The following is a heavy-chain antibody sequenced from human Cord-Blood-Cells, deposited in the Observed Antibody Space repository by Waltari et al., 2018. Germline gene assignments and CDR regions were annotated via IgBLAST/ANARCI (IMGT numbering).Heavy chain of an antibody. CDR1: GYTFTGYY. J-gene: IGHJ5*02. V-gene: IGHV1-2*02. CDR2: INPNSGGT. D-gene: IGHD6-19*01. Sequence: QVQLVQSGAEVKKPGASVKVSCKASGYTFTGYYMHWVRQATGQGLEWMGWINPNSGGTNYAQKFQGRVTMTRDTSISTAYMELSRLRSDDTAVYYCARARSIAVAGTGWFDPWGQGTLVTVSS. CDR3: ARARSIAVAGTGWFDP.